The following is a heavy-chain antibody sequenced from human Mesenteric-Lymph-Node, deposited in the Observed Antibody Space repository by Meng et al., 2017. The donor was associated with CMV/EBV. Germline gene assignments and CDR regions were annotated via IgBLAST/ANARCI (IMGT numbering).Heavy chain of an antibody. CDR2: ITSSGTTI. Sequence: GESLKISCAASGFSFSSYAMHWVRQAPGKGLEWVSYITSSGTTIYYADSVKGRFTISRDNAKNSLYLQMNSLRAEDTAVYYCARGGGCSSTSCPPSDYYGMDVWGQGTTVTVSS. CDR3: ARGGGCSSTSCPPSDYYGMDV. CDR1: GFSFSSYA. D-gene: IGHD2-2*01. J-gene: IGHJ6*02. V-gene: IGHV3-48*04.